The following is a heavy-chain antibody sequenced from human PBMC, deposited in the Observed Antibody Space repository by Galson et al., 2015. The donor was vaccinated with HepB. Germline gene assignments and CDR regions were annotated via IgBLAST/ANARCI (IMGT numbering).Heavy chain of an antibody. J-gene: IGHJ4*02. CDR1: GFTFSTYG. Sequence: SLRLSCAASGFTFSTYGLHWVRQAPGKGLEWVSVIWYDGTNKYYADSVKGRLTISRDNSKSTLYLQMNSLRAEDSAVYYCVREVRNGWYYFDYWGPGAQVTVSS. CDR3: VREVRNGWYYFDY. D-gene: IGHD6-19*01. V-gene: IGHV3-33*01. CDR2: IWYDGTNK.